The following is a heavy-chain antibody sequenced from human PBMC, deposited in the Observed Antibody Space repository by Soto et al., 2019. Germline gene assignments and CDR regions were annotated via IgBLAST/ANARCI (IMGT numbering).Heavy chain of an antibody. CDR1: GFTFSSYG. V-gene: IGHV3-30*18. CDR2: ISYDGSNK. J-gene: IGHJ4*02. Sequence: QVQLVESGGGVVKPGRSLRLSCAASGFTFSSYGMHWVRPDPGKGLEWVSVISYDGSNKYYADSVKGLFTISRDKSKNSLYLQMNSLRTEDTAVYYGAKAGGGSDHYCNYWGQGTLFTFSS. D-gene: IGHD1-26*01. CDR3: AKAGGGSDHYCNY.